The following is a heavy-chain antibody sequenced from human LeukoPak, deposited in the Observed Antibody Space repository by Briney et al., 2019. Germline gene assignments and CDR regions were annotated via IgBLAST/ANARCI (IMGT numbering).Heavy chain of an antibody. CDR2: IIPIFGTA. CDR3: ARGIASAGTQYYYYMDV. J-gene: IGHJ6*03. Sequence: SVKVSCKASGGTFSSYTISWVRQAPGQGLEWMGGIIPIFGTANYAQKFQGRVTITTDESTSTAYMELSSLRSEDTAVYYCARGIASAGTQYYYYMDVLGIGTTVNVYS. D-gene: IGHD6-13*01. CDR1: GGTFSSYT. V-gene: IGHV1-69*05.